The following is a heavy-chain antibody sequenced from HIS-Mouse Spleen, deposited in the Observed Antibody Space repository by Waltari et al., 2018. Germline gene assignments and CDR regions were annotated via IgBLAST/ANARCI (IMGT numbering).Heavy chain of an antibody. CDR3: ARHNLNYWYFDL. J-gene: IGHJ2*01. V-gene: IGHV4-39*01. CDR2: IYYSGST. Sequence: QLQLQESGPGLVKPSETLSLTCTVSGGSISSSSYYWGWIRQPPGKGLEWIGSIYYSGSTYYNPSLKSLVPISVDTSKNQFSLKLSSVTAADTAVYYCARHNLNYWYFDLWGRGTLVTVSS. CDR1: GGSISSSSYY.